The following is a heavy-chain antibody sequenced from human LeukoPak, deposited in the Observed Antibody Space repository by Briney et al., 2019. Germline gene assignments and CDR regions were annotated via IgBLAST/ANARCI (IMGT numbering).Heavy chain of an antibody. CDR3: ARQLPTAAADTRGYFDY. Sequence: SETLSLTRSVSVGSLSNGDYYWGWLRQAPRKGLEWIGSIFDGETTHYNPSLTNRATISVDTSRNQFSLKLTSVTAADATMYYCARQLPTAAADTRGYFDYWGQGTVVTVSS. V-gene: IGHV4-39*07. D-gene: IGHD6-25*01. CDR1: VGSLSNGDYY. CDR2: IFDGETT. J-gene: IGHJ4*01.